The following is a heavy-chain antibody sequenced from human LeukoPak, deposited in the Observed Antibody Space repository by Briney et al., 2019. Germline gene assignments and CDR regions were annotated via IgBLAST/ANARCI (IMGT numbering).Heavy chain of an antibody. D-gene: IGHD6-6*01. CDR1: GYTFTSYG. Sequence: AASVKVSCKASGYTFTSYGISWVRQAPGQGLEWMGWISAYNGNTNHAQKLQGRVTMTTDTSTSTAYMELRSLRSDDTAVYYCARDLVFGSSSSGGYFDYWGQGTLVTVSS. CDR2: ISAYNGNT. V-gene: IGHV1-18*01. J-gene: IGHJ4*02. CDR3: ARDLVFGSSSSGGYFDY.